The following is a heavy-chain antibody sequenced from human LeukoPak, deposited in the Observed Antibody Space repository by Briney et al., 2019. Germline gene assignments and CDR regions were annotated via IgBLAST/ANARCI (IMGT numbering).Heavy chain of an antibody. V-gene: IGHV4-34*01. CDR2: INHSGST. D-gene: IGHD6-19*01. CDR3: ARAHSSGYNNWFDP. J-gene: IGHJ5*02. Sequence: SETLSLTCAVYGGSFSGYYWSWIRQPPGKGLEWIGEINHSGSTNYNPSLKSRVTISVDTSKNQFSLKLSSVTAADTAVYYCARAHSSGYNNWFDPWGQGTLVTVSS. CDR1: GGSFSGYY.